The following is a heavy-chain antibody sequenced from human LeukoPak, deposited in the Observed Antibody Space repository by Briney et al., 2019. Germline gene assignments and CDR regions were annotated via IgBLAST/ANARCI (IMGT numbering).Heavy chain of an antibody. CDR3: AKALGGYDFDY. D-gene: IGHD3-16*01. V-gene: IGHV3-23*01. CDR1: GFAFRSYG. CDR2: LSGSGGST. Sequence: GGSLRLSCAASGFAFRSYGMSWVRQAPGKGLEWVSSLSGSGGSTYYADSVKGRFTISRDNSKNTLFLHMNSLRAEDTAVYYCAKALGGYDFDYWGQGTLVTVSS. J-gene: IGHJ4*02.